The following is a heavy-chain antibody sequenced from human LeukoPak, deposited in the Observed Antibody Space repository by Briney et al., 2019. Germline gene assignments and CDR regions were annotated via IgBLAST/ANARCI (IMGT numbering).Heavy chain of an antibody. CDR2: ISSSSSYI. CDR1: GFTSSSYS. D-gene: IGHD3-10*01. CDR3: ASINSGEDAFDI. Sequence: GGSLRLSCAASGFTSSSYSMNWVRQAPGKGLEWVSSISSSSSYIYYADSVKGRFTISRDNAKNSLYLQMNSLRAEDTAVYYCASINSGEDAFDIWGQGTMVTVSS. J-gene: IGHJ3*02. V-gene: IGHV3-21*01.